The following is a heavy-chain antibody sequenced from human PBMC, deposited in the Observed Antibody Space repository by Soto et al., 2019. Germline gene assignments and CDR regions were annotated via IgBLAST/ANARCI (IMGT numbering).Heavy chain of an antibody. D-gene: IGHD3-10*01. CDR2: VNPNNGDT. CDR3: AKVSRKGSAIDFDY. CDR1: GYTFSNYD. J-gene: IGHJ4*02. Sequence: QVQLVQSGAELKKPGASVKVSCKASGYTFSNYDMNWVRQATGQGPEWIGWVNPNNGDTGYAQKFQGRVTLTTDISTPTAYSELTSPRSEDTAIYYCAKVSRKGSAIDFDYWGQGTRIPVSS. V-gene: IGHV1-8*01.